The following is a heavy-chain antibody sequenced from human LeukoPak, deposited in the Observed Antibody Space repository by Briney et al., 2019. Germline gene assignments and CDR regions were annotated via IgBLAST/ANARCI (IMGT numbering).Heavy chain of an antibody. Sequence: PGGSLRLSCAASGFTFSSYSMNWVRQAPGKGLEWVSSISSSSSYIYYADSVKGRFTISRDNAKNSLYLQMNSLRAEDTAVYYCARDGGYSGHDFDYWGQGTLVTVSS. CDR1: GFTFSSYS. V-gene: IGHV3-21*01. J-gene: IGHJ4*02. CDR2: ISSSSSYI. CDR3: ARDGGYSGHDFDY. D-gene: IGHD5-12*01.